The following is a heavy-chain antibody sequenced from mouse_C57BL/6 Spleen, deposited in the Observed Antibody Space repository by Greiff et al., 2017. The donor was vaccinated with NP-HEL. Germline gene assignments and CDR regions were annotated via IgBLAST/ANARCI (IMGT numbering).Heavy chain of an antibody. CDR3: ARHIANWYFDV. Sequence: EVKLQESGGGLVKPGGSLKLSCAASGFTFSSYTMSWVRQTPEKRLEWVATISGGGGNTYYPDSVKGRFTISRDNAKNTLYLQMSSLRSEDTALYYCARHIANWYFDVWGTGTTVTVSS. CDR2: ISGGGGNT. J-gene: IGHJ1*03. V-gene: IGHV5-9*01. D-gene: IGHD6-1*01. CDR1: GFTFSSYT.